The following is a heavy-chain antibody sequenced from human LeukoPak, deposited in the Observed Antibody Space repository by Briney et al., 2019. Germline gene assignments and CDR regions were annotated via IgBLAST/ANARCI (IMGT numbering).Heavy chain of an antibody. CDR1: GFTFSNAW. D-gene: IGHD7-27*01. J-gene: IGHJ4*02. V-gene: IGHV3-23*01. CDR3: AKNWGNDY. Sequence: PGGSLRLSCAASGFTFSNAWMNWVRQAPGKGLEWVSGISGSGGSTYYADSVKGRFTISRDNSRNTLYLQMNSLRAEDTAVYYCAKNWGNDYWGQGTLVTVSS. CDR2: ISGSGGST.